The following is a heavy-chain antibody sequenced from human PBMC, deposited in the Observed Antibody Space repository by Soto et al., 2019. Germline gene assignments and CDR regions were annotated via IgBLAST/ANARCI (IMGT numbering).Heavy chain of an antibody. CDR1: GFTFSEHY. CDR2: IKNKANSYST. D-gene: IGHD1-26*01. J-gene: IGHJ4*02. Sequence: EVQLVESGGGLVQPGGSLRLSCAASGFTFSEHYMDWVRQAPGQGLEWIGRIKNKANSYSTEYAASVQGRFTISRDDSKNSLYLQMNSLKTDDTAVYYCARTRLVGGTNRERYFEYWGQGPLVTVSS. V-gene: IGHV3-72*01. CDR3: ARTRLVGGTNRERYFEY.